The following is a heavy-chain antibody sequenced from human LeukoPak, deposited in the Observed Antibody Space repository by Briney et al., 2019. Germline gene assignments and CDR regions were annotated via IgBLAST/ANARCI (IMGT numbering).Heavy chain of an antibody. CDR2: IYYSGST. J-gene: IGHJ4*02. V-gene: IGHV4-31*03. D-gene: IGHD2-15*01. CDR3: ARANCGGGSCYSDY. CDR1: GGSISSGGYY. Sequence: PSQTLSLTCTVSGGSISSGGYYWSWIRQHPGKGLEWIGYIYYSGSTYCNPSLKSRVTISVDTSKNQFSLKLSSVTAADTAVYYCARANCGGGSCYSDYWGQGTLVTVSS.